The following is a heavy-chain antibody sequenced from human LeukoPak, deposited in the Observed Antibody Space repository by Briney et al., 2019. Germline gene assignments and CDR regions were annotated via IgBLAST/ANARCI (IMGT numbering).Heavy chain of an antibody. Sequence: SETLSLTCTFSGGSISSYYWSWIRQPPGKGLEWIGYIYYSGSTNYNPSLKSRVTISVDTSKNQFSLKLSSVTAADTAVYYCARIAAAGTSFDYWGQGTLVTVSS. D-gene: IGHD6-13*01. CDR3: ARIAAAGTSFDY. V-gene: IGHV4-59*08. J-gene: IGHJ4*02. CDR1: GGSISSYY. CDR2: IYYSGST.